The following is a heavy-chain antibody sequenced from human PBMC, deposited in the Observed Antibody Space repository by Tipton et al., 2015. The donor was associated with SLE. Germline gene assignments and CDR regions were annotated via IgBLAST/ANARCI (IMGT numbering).Heavy chain of an antibody. CDR1: GFNFRTYS. Sequence: SLRLSCEASGFNFRTYSMNWVRQAPGKGLEWIAYISIGGSTTYYADSVKGRFTISRNNAKNSLYLQMNSLSAEDSAVYYCARASCGSVSCNDPFQFWGQGTPVTVSS. J-gene: IGHJ1*01. V-gene: IGHV3-48*01. CDR3: ARASCGSVSCNDPFQF. CDR2: ISIGGSTT. D-gene: IGHD2-2*01.